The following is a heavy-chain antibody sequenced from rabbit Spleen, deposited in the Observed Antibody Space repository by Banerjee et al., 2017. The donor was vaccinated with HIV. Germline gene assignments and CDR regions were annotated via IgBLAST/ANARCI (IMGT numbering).Heavy chain of an antibody. CDR2: IDAGSSGFT. CDR3: ARDLVGVIGWNFIL. V-gene: IGHV1S40*01. CDR1: GVSFSGNSY. D-gene: IGHD1-1*01. J-gene: IGHJ4*01. Sequence: QSLEESGGDLVKPGASLTLTCIASGVSFSGNSYMCWVRQAPGKGLEWVVCIDAGSSGFTYFASWAKGRFTISKTSSTTVTLQMTSLTVADTATYFCARDLVGVIGWNFILWGLGTLVTVS.